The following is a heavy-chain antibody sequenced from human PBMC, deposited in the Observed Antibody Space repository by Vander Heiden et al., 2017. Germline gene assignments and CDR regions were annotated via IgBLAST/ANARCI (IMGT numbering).Heavy chain of an antibody. Sequence: EVQLLESGGGLVQPGGSLRLSCAASGFTFRSHAMSWVRQAPGKGLEWVSAISGSGGSTYYADSVKGRFTISRDNSKNTLYLQMNSLRAEDTAVYYCAKDILRFLEWLLPDFDYWGQGTLVTVSS. J-gene: IGHJ4*02. D-gene: IGHD3-3*01. CDR1: GFTFRSHA. CDR2: ISGSGGST. V-gene: IGHV3-23*01. CDR3: AKDILRFLEWLLPDFDY.